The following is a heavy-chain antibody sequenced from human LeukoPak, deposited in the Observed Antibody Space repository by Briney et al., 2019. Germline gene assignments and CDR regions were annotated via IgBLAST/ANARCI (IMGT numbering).Heavy chain of an antibody. Sequence: GGSLRLSCAASGFTFSSYAMHWVRQAPGKGLEWVAFISSDGRIQYYAYSVKGRFTISRDNSKNTLFLQMNGLRDEDTAVYYCDPHDSASQFWGQGTLVTVSS. CDR3: DPHDSASQF. V-gene: IGHV3-30*04. J-gene: IGHJ4*02. D-gene: IGHD6-6*01. CDR2: ISSDGRIQ. CDR1: GFTFSSYA.